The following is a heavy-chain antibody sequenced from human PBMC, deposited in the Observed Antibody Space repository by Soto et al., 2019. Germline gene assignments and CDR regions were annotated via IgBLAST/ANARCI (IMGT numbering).Heavy chain of an antibody. CDR2: IYYSGST. D-gene: IGHD2-15*01. J-gene: IGHJ5*02. CDR3: ARSLGYCSGGSCSNWFDP. Sequence: SETLSLSCTGSCGSISSRSYYWGWIRQPPGKGLEWIGSIYYSGSTYYNPSLKSRVTISVDTSKNQFSLKLSSVTAADTAVYYCARSLGYCSGGSCSNWFDPWGQGTLVTVSS. V-gene: IGHV4-39*01. CDR1: CGSISSRSYY.